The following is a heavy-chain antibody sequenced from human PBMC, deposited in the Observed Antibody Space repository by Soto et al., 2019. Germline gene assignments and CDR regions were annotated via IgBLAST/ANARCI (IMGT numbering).Heavy chain of an antibody. V-gene: IGHV1-18*04. CDR2: ISGYKGNT. J-gene: IGHJ5*02. D-gene: IGHD6-19*01. CDR1: GYTFTSFG. CDR3: ARAGKIQWLQHPFDP. Sequence: GASVKVSCKASGYTFTSFGINWVRQAPGQGLEWMGWISGYKGNTNYAQKFQGRVTMTTDTSTSTGYMELRSLRSDDTAVYYCARAGKIQWLQHPFDPWGQGTQVTVSS.